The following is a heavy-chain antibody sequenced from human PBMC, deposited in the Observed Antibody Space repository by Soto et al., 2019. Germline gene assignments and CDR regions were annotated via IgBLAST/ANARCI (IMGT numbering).Heavy chain of an antibody. Sequence: SETLSLTCTVSGGSVSSGSYYWSWIRQPTGKGLEWIGYIYYTGSTNYNPSLKSRVTISVDRSKNQFSLKLTSVTAADTAVYYCARVRCSGGNCSRQAFDIWGQGTMVTVSS. V-gene: IGHV4-61*01. CDR1: GGSVSSGSYY. D-gene: IGHD2-15*01. CDR2: IYYTGST. J-gene: IGHJ3*02. CDR3: ARVRCSGGNCSRQAFDI.